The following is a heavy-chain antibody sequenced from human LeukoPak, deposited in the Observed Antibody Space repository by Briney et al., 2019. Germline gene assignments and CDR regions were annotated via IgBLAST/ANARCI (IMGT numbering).Heavy chain of an antibody. Sequence: GGSLRLSCAASGFTFSNYGMHWVRQAPGKGLEWVAVIWYDGSNKYYGDSVKGRVTISRDNSKNTLYLQMNSLRAGDTAVYYCARDPSPRGYSSWPSNHFDSWGQGTLVTVSS. CDR3: ARDPSPRGYSSWPSNHFDS. J-gene: IGHJ4*02. V-gene: IGHV3-33*01. CDR1: GFTFSNYG. D-gene: IGHD6-13*01. CDR2: IWYDGSNK.